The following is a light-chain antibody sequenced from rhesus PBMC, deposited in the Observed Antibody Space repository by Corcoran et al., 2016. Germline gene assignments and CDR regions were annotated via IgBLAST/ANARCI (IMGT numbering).Light chain of an antibody. J-gene: IGKJ2*01. Sequence: EIVLTQSPATLSLSPGERATLSCRASQSVGSNLAWYQQKPGQAPRLLIYGASGRATGIPDRFSGSGSGTDFTLTLSSLEPEDVGVYYCQQSSNLLYSFGQGTKVEIK. CDR2: GAS. CDR1: QSVGSN. V-gene: IGKV3-24*04. CDR3: QQSSNLLYS.